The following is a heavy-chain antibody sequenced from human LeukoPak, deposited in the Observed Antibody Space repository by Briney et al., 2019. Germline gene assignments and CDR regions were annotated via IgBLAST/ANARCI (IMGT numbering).Heavy chain of an antibody. D-gene: IGHD5-18*01. CDR3: ARVLQLWLPSLNLDY. CDR1: GFTVRSNF. CDR2: IYSDGSK. Sequence: GGSLRLSCAASGFTVRSNFMSWVRQAPGKGVEGVSIIYSDGSKYYADSVKGRFTISRDNSKNTLYLQMNSLRAEDTAVYYCARVLQLWLPSLNLDYWGQGTLVTVSS. V-gene: IGHV3-66*02. J-gene: IGHJ4*02.